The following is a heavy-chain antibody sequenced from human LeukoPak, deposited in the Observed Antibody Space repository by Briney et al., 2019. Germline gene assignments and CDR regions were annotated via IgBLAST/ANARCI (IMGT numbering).Heavy chain of an antibody. CDR3: ATHDSSGYGDY. CDR2: INGDGSST. D-gene: IGHD3-22*01. V-gene: IGHV3-74*01. Sequence: GGSLRLSCAASGFTFSSYWMHWVRQAPGKGLVWVSRINGDGSSTSYADSVKGRFTISRDNAKNTLYLQMNSLRAEDTAVYYCATHDSSGYGDYWGQGTLVTVSS. CDR1: GFTFSSYW. J-gene: IGHJ4*02.